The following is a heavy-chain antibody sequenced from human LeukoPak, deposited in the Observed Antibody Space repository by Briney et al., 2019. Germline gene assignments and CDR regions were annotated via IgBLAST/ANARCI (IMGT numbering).Heavy chain of an antibody. V-gene: IGHV3-21*01. Sequence: GGSLRLSCAASGFTFSSYSMNWVRQAPGKGLEWVSSISSSSSYIYYADSVKGRFTISRDNAKNLLYLQMNSLRAEDTAVYYCARDLTLGYCSSTSCLSPYYYYGMDVWGQGTTVTVSS. D-gene: IGHD2-2*01. J-gene: IGHJ6*02. CDR3: ARDLTLGYCSSTSCLSPYYYYGMDV. CDR1: GFTFSSYS. CDR2: ISSSSSYI.